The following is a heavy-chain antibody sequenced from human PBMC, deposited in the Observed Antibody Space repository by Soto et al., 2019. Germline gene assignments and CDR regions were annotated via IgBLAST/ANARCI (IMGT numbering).Heavy chain of an antibody. D-gene: IGHD2-2*01. CDR2: IYYSGST. J-gene: IGHJ5*02. V-gene: IGHV4-59*08. Sequence: SETLSLTCTVSGGSISSYYWSWIRQPPGKGLEWIGYIYYSGSTNYNPSPKSRVTISVDTSKNQFSLKLSSVTAADTAVYYCARQSYCSSTSCQSENWFDPWGQGTLVTVSS. CDR3: ARQSYCSSTSCQSENWFDP. CDR1: GGSISSYY.